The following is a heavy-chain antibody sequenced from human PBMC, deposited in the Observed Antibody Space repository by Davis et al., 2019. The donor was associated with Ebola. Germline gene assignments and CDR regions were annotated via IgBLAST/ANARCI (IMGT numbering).Heavy chain of an antibody. D-gene: IGHD3-3*01. CDR1: GFTFSSYA. Sequence: PGGSLRLSCAASGFTFSSYAMHWVRQAPGKGLEWVAFIRYDGSNKYYADSVKGRFTISRDNAKNSLYLQMNSLRAEDTAVYYCAREDDFWSGLDYWGQGTLVTVSS. J-gene: IGHJ4*02. CDR3: AREDDFWSGLDY. V-gene: IGHV3-30*02. CDR2: IRYDGSNK.